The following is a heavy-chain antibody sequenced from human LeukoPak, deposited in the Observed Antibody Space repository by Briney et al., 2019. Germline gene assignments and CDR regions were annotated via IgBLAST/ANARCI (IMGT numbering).Heavy chain of an antibody. CDR3: ARDLAGSNDY. V-gene: IGHV4-38-2*02. CDR2: IYHSGST. CDR1: GYSISSGYY. J-gene: IGHJ4*02. Sequence: SETLSLTCTVSGYSISSGYYWGWIRQPPGKGLEWIGSIYHSGSTYYNPSLKSRVTISVDTSKNQFSLKLSSVTAADTAVYYCARDLAGSNDYWAREPWSPSPQ. D-gene: IGHD2-21*01.